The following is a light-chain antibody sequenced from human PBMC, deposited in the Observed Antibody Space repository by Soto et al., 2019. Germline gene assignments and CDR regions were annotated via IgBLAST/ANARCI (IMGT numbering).Light chain of an antibody. CDR1: KDITNF. J-gene: IGKJ5*01. CDR3: QQFDLLPIT. Sequence: DIRMTQFPSSLSASVGDRVTITCQATKDITNFLNWYHQKEGKAPRLLIYEASNLEPGVPPRFSGAGSATEFTLTISSLQPEDTGTYFCQQFDLLPITFGHGTLLDMK. V-gene: IGKV1-33*01. CDR2: EAS.